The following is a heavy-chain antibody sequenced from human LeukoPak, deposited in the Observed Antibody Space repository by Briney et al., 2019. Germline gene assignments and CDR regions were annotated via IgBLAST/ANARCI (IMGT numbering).Heavy chain of an antibody. Sequence: GGSLRLSCAASGFTFSNAWMTWVRQAPGKGLEWVGRIKSKTNGGTTDYAAPVKGRFTISRDNAKNSLYLQMNSLRAEDTAVYYCARERMATITGESNLDYWGQGTLVTVSS. D-gene: IGHD5-24*01. CDR3: ARERMATITGESNLDY. CDR2: IKSKTNGGTT. CDR1: GFTFSNAW. V-gene: IGHV3-15*01. J-gene: IGHJ4*02.